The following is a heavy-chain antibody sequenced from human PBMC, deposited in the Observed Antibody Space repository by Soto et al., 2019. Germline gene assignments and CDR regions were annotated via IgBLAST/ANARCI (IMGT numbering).Heavy chain of an antibody. CDR2: IYSGGST. CDR1: GFTVSSNY. J-gene: IGHJ4*02. CDR3: ARDHYDFWSGYSTYYFDY. Sequence: GGSLRLSCAASGFTVSSNYMSWVRQAPGKGLEWVSVIYSGGSTYYADSVKGRFTISRDNSKNTLYLQMNSLRAEDTAVYYCARDHYDFWSGYSTYYFDYWGQGTLVTVSS. V-gene: IGHV3-66*01. D-gene: IGHD3-3*01.